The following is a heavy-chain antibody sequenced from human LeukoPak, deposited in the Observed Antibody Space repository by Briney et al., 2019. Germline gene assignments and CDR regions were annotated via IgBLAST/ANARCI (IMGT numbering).Heavy chain of an antibody. J-gene: IGHJ3*02. V-gene: IGHV3-30*18. Sequence: GGSLRLSCAASGFTFSSYGMHWVRQAPGKGLEWVAVISYDGSNKYYADSVKGRFTISRDNSKNTLYLQMNSLRAEDTAVYYCAKDLGIAAAGSALDIWGQGTMVTVSS. D-gene: IGHD6-13*01. CDR3: AKDLGIAAAGSALDI. CDR2: ISYDGSNK. CDR1: GFTFSSYG.